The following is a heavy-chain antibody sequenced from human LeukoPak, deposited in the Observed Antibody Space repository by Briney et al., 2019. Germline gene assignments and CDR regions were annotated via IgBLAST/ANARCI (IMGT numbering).Heavy chain of an antibody. V-gene: IGHV3-30-3*01. D-gene: IGHD6-13*01. Sequence: PGRSLRLSCAASGFTLSSYAMHWVRQAPGKGLEWVAVISYDGSNKYYADSVKGRFTISRDNSKNTLYLQMNSLRAEDTAVYYCATSRAAADPYYFDYWGQGTLVTVSS. CDR3: ATSRAAADPYYFDY. J-gene: IGHJ4*02. CDR1: GFTLSSYA. CDR2: ISYDGSNK.